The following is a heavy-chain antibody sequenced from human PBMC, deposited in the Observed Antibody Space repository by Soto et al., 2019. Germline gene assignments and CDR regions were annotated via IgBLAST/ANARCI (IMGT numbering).Heavy chain of an antibody. V-gene: IGHV3-30-3*01. J-gene: IGHJ5*02. CDR1: GFTFSSYA. CDR3: ARDLVDSSGWYYWFDP. Sequence: HPGGSLRLSCAASGFTFSSYAMHWVRQAPGKGLEWVAVISYDGSNKYYADSVKGRFTISRDNSKNTLYLQMNSLRAEDTAVYYCARDLVDSSGWYYWFDPWGQGTLVTVSS. CDR2: ISYDGSNK. D-gene: IGHD6-19*01.